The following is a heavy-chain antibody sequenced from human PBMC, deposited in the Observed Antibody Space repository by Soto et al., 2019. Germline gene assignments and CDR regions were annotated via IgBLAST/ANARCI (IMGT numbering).Heavy chain of an antibody. CDR3: ARARKDIVLVPTRRAYYYYMDV. J-gene: IGHJ6*03. V-gene: IGHV4-34*01. Sequence: QVQLQQWGAGLLKPSETLSLTCAVYGGSFSGYYWSWIRQPPGKGLEWIGEINHSGSTNYNPSLKSQVTISVYTSKNQFSLKLSSVTAADTAVYYCARARKDIVLVPTRRAYYYYMDVWGKGTTVTVSS. D-gene: IGHD2-2*01. CDR2: INHSGST. CDR1: GGSFSGYY.